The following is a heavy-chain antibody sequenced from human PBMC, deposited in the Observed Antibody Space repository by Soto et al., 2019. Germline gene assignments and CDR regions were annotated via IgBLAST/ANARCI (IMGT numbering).Heavy chain of an antibody. Sequence: SETLSLTSTVAGGSISSYDWSWIRQPPGKGREWIGNMYYSGSTNYNPSLKSRVTISVDTSKNQFSLKLSSVTAADTAVYYCARDRYYYGSGNYGMDVWGQGTTVTVSS. V-gene: IGHV4-59*01. CDR2: MYYSGST. D-gene: IGHD3-10*01. J-gene: IGHJ6*02. CDR1: GGSISSYD. CDR3: ARDRYYYGSGNYGMDV.